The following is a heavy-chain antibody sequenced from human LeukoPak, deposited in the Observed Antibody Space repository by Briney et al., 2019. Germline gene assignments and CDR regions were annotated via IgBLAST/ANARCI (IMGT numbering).Heavy chain of an antibody. CDR1: GYTFTGYY. CDR3: ARGPPYYYYYYMDV. CDR2: INPNSGGT. Sequence: ASVKVSCKASGYTFTGYYMHWVRQAPGQGLEWMGWINPNSGGTNYAQKFQGRGTMTRDTSISTAYMELSRLRSDDTAVYYCARGPPYYYYYYMDVWGKGTTVTVSS. J-gene: IGHJ6*03. V-gene: IGHV1-2*02.